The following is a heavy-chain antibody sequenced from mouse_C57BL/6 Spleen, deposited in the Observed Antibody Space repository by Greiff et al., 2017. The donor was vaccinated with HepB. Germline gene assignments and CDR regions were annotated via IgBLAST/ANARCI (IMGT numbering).Heavy chain of an antibody. J-gene: IGHJ2*01. D-gene: IGHD2-2*01. Sequence: EVQLQQSGPELVKPGASVKISCKASGYTFTDYYMNWVKQSHGKSLEWIGDINPNNGGTSYNQKFKGKATLTVDKSSSTAYMELRSLTSEDSAVYYCARGMTMVTENYFDYWGQGTTLTVSS. V-gene: IGHV1-26*01. CDR3: ARGMTMVTENYFDY. CDR1: GYTFTDYY. CDR2: INPNNGGT.